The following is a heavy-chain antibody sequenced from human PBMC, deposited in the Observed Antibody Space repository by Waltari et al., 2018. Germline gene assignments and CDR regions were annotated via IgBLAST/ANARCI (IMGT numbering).Heavy chain of an antibody. Sequence: QVLLQESGPGLMQASQTLSLTCTVSGDSISSADYYWSWIRRPAGKEMQWIGRVASTGVANYDPSLTRRATISVDSSKNQFSLSLTSVTAADTATYYCAREDLAVRKTGGFDYWGQGVLVSVSS. J-gene: IGHJ4*02. CDR1: GDSISSADYY. CDR3: AREDLAVRKTGGFDY. V-gene: IGHV4-61*02. CDR2: VASTGVA. D-gene: IGHD6-19*01.